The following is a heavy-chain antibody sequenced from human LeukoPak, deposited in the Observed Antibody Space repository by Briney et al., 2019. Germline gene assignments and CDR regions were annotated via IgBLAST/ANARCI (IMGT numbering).Heavy chain of an antibody. CDR2: ISYDGRNK. Sequence: SCKASGYTFTSYAMHWVRQAPGEGLEWVAVISYDGRNKYYADSVKGRFTISRDNSKNTLYLQMNSLRAEDTAVYYCARVDYDILTCYSYPWEFGWYFDLWGRGTLVTVSS. CDR1: GYTFTSYA. J-gene: IGHJ2*01. D-gene: IGHD3-9*01. V-gene: IGHV3-30*04. CDR3: ARVDYDILTCYSYPWEFGWYFDL.